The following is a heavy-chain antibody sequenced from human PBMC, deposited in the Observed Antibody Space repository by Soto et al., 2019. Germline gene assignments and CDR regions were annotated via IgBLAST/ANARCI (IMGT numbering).Heavy chain of an antibody. CDR2: IIPVLNVE. CDR1: GGSFTTFI. Sequence: QVQLVQSGPEVKKPGSSVRVSCKASGGSFTTFIVTWVRQAPGQGLEWMGRIIPVLNVEYYAQKFQGRLTIPADKPTNTAYVELASLTSVDTAVYYSANSFNPGSAPPSYSGMDVWGLGTTVIVSS. D-gene: IGHD2-21*01. J-gene: IGHJ6*02. CDR3: ANSFNPGSAPPSYSGMDV. V-gene: IGHV1-69*02.